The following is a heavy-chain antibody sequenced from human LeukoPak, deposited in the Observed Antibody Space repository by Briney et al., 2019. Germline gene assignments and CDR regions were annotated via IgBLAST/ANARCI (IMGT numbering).Heavy chain of an antibody. CDR2: ISGSGGST. CDR1: GFTFSSYA. Sequence: PGGSLRLSCAASGFTFSSYAMSWVRQAPGKGLESVSAISGSGGSTYYADSVKGRVTISRDNSKNTLYLQMNSLRAEDTAVYYCAQQVGYCSSGSCYFTYWGQGTLVTVSS. J-gene: IGHJ1*01. V-gene: IGHV3-23*01. CDR3: AQQVGYCSSGSCYFTY. D-gene: IGHD2-15*01.